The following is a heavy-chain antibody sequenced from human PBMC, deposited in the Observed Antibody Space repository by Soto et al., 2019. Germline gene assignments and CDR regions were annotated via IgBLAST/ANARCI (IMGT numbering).Heavy chain of an antibody. V-gene: IGHV1-18*01. CDR2: ISAYNGNT. J-gene: IGHJ4*02. D-gene: IGHD6-13*01. Sequence: GASVKVSCKAAGYTFTSYGISWVRQAPGQGLEWMGWISAYNGNTHYTQRLQGRVTMTTDTSTRTAYMELRSLRSDDTAVYYCARGGSSRYGVDSWGQGTLVTVSS. CDR1: GYTFTSYG. CDR3: ARGGSSRYGVDS.